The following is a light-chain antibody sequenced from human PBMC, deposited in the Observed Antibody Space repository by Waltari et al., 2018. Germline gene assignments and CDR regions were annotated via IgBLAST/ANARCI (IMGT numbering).Light chain of an antibody. CDR1: SSNIGSNS. V-gene: IGLV1-44*01. CDR2: SNK. CDR3: SSRDDSLSAWV. Sequence: QSVLTQPPSASGTPGQRLTIPCSGSSSNIGSNSVNWYQQVPGTAPQPLIHSNKQRPSGGPDRVSGSKSVTSVSLAISGLQPEDEADYYCSSRDDSLSAWVFGGGTKLTVL. J-gene: IGLJ3*02.